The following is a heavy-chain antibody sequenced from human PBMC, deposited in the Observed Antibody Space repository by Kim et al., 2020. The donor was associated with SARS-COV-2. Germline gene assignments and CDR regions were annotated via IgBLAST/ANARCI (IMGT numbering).Heavy chain of an antibody. J-gene: IGHJ4*02. CDR1: GGSISSSNW. CDR3: ARGPIFATYYFDY. D-gene: IGHD3-3*01. V-gene: IGHV4-4*02. CDR2: IYHSGST. Sequence: SETLSLTCAVSGGSISSSNWWSWVRQPPGKGLEWIGEIYHSGSTNYNPSLKSRVTISVDKSKNQFSLKLRSVTAADTAVYYCARGPIFATYYFDYWGQGTLVTVSS.